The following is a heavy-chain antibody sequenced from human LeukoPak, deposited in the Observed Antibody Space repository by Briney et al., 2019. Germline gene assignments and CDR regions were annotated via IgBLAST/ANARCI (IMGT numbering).Heavy chain of an antibody. CDR1: GYTFSNYA. CDR2: ISAYNGNT. D-gene: IGHD3-10*01. J-gene: IGHJ4*02. CDR3: GSFDY. V-gene: IGHV1-18*01. Sequence: ASVKVSCKASGYTFSNYAISWVRQAPGQGLEWMGWISAYNGNTNYAQKLQGRVTMTTDTSTSTAYMDTAVYYCARDHYYGSGSFDYWGQGTLVTVSS.